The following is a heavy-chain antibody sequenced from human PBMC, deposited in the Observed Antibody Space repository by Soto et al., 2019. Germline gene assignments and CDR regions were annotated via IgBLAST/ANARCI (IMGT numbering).Heavy chain of an antibody. Sequence: EVQLLESGGGLVQPGGSLRLSCAASRFTFSSYAMCWVRQAPGKGLEWVSSISVSGGSTYYADSVKGRFTISRDNSKNTLYLKMNSLRAEDTAVYYWAKDGYSITRNRPLDYGGQGTLVTVSS. J-gene: IGHJ4*02. D-gene: IGHD2-2*01. CDR1: RFTFSSYA. V-gene: IGHV3-23*01. CDR3: AKDGYSITRNRPLDY. CDR2: ISVSGGST.